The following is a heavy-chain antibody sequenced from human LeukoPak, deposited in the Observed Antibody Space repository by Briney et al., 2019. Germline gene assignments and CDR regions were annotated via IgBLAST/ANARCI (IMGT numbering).Heavy chain of an antibody. J-gene: IGHJ5*02. V-gene: IGHV4-38-2*02. Sequence: PSETLSLTCTVSGYSISSGYYWGWIRQPPGKGLEWIGSIYHSGSTYYNPSLKSRVTISVDTSKNQFSLKLSSVTAADTAVYYCARSFAAANWFDPWGQGTLVTVSS. CDR1: GYSISSGYY. D-gene: IGHD6-13*01. CDR3: ARSFAAANWFDP. CDR2: IYHSGST.